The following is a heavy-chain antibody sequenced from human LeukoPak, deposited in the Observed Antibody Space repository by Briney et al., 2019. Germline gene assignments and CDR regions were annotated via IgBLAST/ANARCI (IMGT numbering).Heavy chain of an antibody. Sequence: SETLSLTCAVYGGSFSGYYWSWIRQPPGKGLEWIGEINHSGSTSYNPSLKSRVTISVDTSKNQFSLKLSSVTAADTAVYYCARGYTYYYDGSGLPFFDYWGQGTLVTVSS. CDR2: INHSGST. J-gene: IGHJ4*02. D-gene: IGHD3-22*01. V-gene: IGHV4-34*01. CDR3: ARGYTYYYDGSGLPFFDY. CDR1: GGSFSGYY.